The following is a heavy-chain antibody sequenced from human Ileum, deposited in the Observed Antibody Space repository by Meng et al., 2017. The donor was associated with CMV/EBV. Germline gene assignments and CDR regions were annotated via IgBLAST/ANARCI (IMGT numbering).Heavy chain of an antibody. J-gene: IGHJ3*02. CDR2: IYAGIGT. D-gene: IGHD2-15*01. V-gene: IGHV3-53*01. CDR3: ARQGYCSGGSCYLGSGAAFNI. Sequence: SNYRNWVRRAPGKGLEWVSIIYAGIGTYYADSVRGRFTISRDNSMNTVYLQMSSLRAEETTVYYCARQGYCSGGSCYLGSGAAFNIWGQGTMVTISS. CDR1: SNY.